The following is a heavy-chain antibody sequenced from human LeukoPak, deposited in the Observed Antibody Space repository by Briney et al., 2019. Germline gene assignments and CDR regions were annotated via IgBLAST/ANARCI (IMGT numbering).Heavy chain of an antibody. D-gene: IGHD2-2*03. V-gene: IGHV4-59*08. Sequence: SETLSLTCTVSGGSISSYYWSWIRQPPGKGLEWIGYIYYSGSTNYNPSLKSRVTISVDTSKNQFSLKLSSVTAADTAVYYCARHGYCSSTSCYTPEYFQHWGQGTLVTVSS. CDR2: IYYSGST. CDR3: ARHGYCSSTSCYTPEYFQH. J-gene: IGHJ1*01. CDR1: GGSISSYY.